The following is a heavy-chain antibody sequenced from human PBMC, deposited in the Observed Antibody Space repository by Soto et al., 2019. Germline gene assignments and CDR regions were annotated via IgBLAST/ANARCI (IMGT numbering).Heavy chain of an antibody. D-gene: IGHD6-13*01. CDR1: GFTFSSYA. CDR3: GRESAAGYSYYSGRDV. CDR2: ISYDGSNK. Sequence: GGSLRLSCAASGFTFSSYAMHWVRQAPGKGLEWVAVISYDGSNKYYADSVKGRFTISRDNSKNTLYLQINSLRAEDTAVYYCGRESAAGYSYYSGRDVWGKGTRVTVPS. J-gene: IGHJ6*04. V-gene: IGHV3-30-3*01.